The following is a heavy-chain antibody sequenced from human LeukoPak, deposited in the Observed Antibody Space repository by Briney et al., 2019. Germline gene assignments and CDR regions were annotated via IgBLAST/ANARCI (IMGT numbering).Heavy chain of an antibody. J-gene: IGHJ4*02. V-gene: IGHV3-33*05. D-gene: IGHD4-23*01. CDR1: GFTFSSYG. Sequence: GGSLRLSCAASGFTFSSYGMHWVRQAPGKGLEWITAIQYDGSKTYYADSAKGRFTISRDQSKNTLDLQMSSLRAEDTAMYYCAREGPTVAALNSWGQGIVVTVSS. CDR2: IQYDGSKT. CDR3: AREGPTVAALNS.